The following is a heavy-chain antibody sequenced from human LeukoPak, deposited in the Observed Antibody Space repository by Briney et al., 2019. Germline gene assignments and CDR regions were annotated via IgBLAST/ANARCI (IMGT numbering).Heavy chain of an antibody. CDR2: ISGSGGST. J-gene: IGHJ4*02. CDR3: AKGVDIIVVPAAIVDY. Sequence: GGSLRLSCAASGLTFSSYAMSWVRQAPGKGLEWVSAISGSGGSTYYADSVKGRFTISRDNSKNTLYLQMNSLRAEDTAVYYCAKGVDIIVVPAAIVDYWGQGTLVTVSS. CDR1: GLTFSSYA. D-gene: IGHD2-2*02. V-gene: IGHV3-23*01.